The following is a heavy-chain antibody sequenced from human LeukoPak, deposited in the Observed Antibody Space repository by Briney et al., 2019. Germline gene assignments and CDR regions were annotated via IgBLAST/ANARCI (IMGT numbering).Heavy chain of an antibody. V-gene: IGHV3-74*01. D-gene: IGHD6-13*01. CDR1: GFTFSSYW. CDR3: ARDIIAAAGTNPHY. Sequence: GGSLRLSCAASGFTFSSYWMHWVRQAPGKGLVWVSRINSDGSSTSYADSVKGRFTISRDNAKNALYLQMNSLRAEDTAVYYCARDIIAAAGTNPHYWGQGTLVTVSS. J-gene: IGHJ4*02. CDR2: INSDGSST.